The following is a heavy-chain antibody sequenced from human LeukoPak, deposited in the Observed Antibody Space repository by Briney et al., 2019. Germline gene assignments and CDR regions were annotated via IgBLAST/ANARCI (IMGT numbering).Heavy chain of an antibody. CDR3: ASSYDSSGYYLPGALDY. CDR2: ISGSGGST. J-gene: IGHJ4*02. CDR1: GFTFSSYA. D-gene: IGHD3-22*01. V-gene: IGHV3-23*01. Sequence: PGGSLRLSCAASGFTFSSYAMNWVRQAPGKGLEWVSAISGSGGSTYYADSVKGRFTISRDNSKNTLYLQMNSLRAEDTAVYYCASSYDSSGYYLPGALDYWGQGTLVTVSS.